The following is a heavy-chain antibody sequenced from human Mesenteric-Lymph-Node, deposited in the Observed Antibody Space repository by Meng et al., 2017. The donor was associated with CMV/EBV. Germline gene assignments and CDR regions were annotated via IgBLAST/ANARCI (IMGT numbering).Heavy chain of an antibody. J-gene: IGHJ4*02. Sequence: GESLKISCAASGFIFISYEMNWVRQAPGKGLEWVSYISSSGSTIYYADSVKGRFTISRDNAKNSLYLQMNSLRAEGTAIYYCASSFRFDYWGQGTLVTVSS. CDR3: ASSFRFDY. CDR2: ISSSGSTI. V-gene: IGHV3-48*03. CDR1: GFIFISYE.